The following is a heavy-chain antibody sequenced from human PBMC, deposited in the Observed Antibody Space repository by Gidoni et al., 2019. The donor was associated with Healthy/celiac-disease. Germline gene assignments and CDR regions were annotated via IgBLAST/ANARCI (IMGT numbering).Heavy chain of an antibody. CDR2: ISGSGGST. V-gene: IGHV3-23*01. CDR1: GFTFSSYA. D-gene: IGHD3-22*01. CDR3: AKAIRGGAMIVVEWYFDY. Sequence: EVQLLESGGGLVQPGGSLRLSCAASGFTFSSYAMSWVRQAPGKGLEWVSAISGSGGSTYYADSVKGRFTISRDNSKNTLYLQMNSLRAEDTAVYYCAKAIRGGAMIVVEWYFDYWGQGTLVTVSS. J-gene: IGHJ4*02.